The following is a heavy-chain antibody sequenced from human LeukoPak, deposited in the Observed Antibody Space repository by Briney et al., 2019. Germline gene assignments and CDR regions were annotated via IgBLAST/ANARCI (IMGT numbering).Heavy chain of an antibody. D-gene: IGHD1-26*01. J-gene: IGHJ6*03. CDR2: ISAGGATI. V-gene: IGHV3-23*01. CDR1: GFSFSTYA. CDR3: AKDSGGTYFYYYYYMDV. Sequence: PGGSLRLSCAASGFSFSTYAMSWVRQAPGKGLEWVSAISAGGATIYYADSVKGRFTVSRGNSKNTLYLQMNSLRAEDTAVYYCAKDSGGTYFYYYYYMDVWGKGTTVTVSS.